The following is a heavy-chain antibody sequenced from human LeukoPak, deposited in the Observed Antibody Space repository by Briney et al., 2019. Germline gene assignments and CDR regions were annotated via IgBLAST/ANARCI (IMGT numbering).Heavy chain of an antibody. Sequence: SETLSLTCTVSGGSISSGGYYWSWIRQHPGKGLEWIGYIYYSGSTYYNPSLKSRVTISVDTSKNQFSLKLSSVTAADTAVYYCARETVYGSGSYYTTTFDYWGQGTLVTVSS. CDR1: GGSISSGGYY. V-gene: IGHV4-31*03. CDR3: ARETVYGSGSYYTTTFDY. J-gene: IGHJ4*02. D-gene: IGHD3-10*01. CDR2: IYYSGST.